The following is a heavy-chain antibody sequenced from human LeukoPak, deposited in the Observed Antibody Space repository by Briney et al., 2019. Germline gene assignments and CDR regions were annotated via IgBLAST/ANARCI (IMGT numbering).Heavy chain of an antibody. CDR3: ARSRQTYYDILTGLSRFDY. Sequence: SETLSLTCTVSGYSISSGYYWGWIRQPPGKGLEWIGSIYHSGSTYYNPSLKSRVTISVDTSKNQFSLKLSSVTAADTAVYYCARSRQTYYDILTGLSRFDYWGQGTLVTVSS. D-gene: IGHD3-9*01. CDR2: IYHSGST. CDR1: GYSISSGYY. V-gene: IGHV4-38-2*02. J-gene: IGHJ4*02.